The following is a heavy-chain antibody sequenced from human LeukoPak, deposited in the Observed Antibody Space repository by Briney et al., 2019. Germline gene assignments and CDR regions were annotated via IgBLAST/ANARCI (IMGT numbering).Heavy chain of an antibody. Sequence: SETLSLTCTVSGGSISSGGYYWSWIRQPPGKGLEWIGYIYYSGSTNYNPSLKSRVTISVDTSKNQSSLKLSSVTAADTAVYYCARSVDYGDYAPEYFQHWGQGTLVTVSS. D-gene: IGHD4-17*01. CDR3: ARSVDYGDYAPEYFQH. V-gene: IGHV4-61*08. CDR2: IYYSGST. CDR1: GGSISSGGYY. J-gene: IGHJ1*01.